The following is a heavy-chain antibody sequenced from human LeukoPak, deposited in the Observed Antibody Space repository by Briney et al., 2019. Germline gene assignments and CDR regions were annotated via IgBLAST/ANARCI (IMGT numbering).Heavy chain of an antibody. V-gene: IGHV2-5*02. D-gene: IGHD3-10*01. J-gene: IGHJ4*02. CDR2: IYWDDDK. Sequence: KGSGPTLVKLTQTLTLTCTFSGFSLSTSGVGVGWIRQPPGKALEWLALIYWDDDKRYSPSLKSRLTITKDTSKNQVVLTMTNMDPVDTATYYCASRGVRGPYFDYWGQGTLVTVSS. CDR1: GFSLSTSGVG. CDR3: ASRGVRGPYFDY.